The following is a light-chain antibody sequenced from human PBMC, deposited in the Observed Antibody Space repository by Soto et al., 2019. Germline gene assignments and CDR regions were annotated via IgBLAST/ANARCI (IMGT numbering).Light chain of an antibody. Sequence: QSALTQPASVSGSPGQSITISCTGTSSDVGRYKYVSWYQQHPGKVPKLMIYEVSNRTSGVSSRFSGSKSGNTASLTISGLQAEDEADYYFSSYTTISTRVFGGGTQLTVL. V-gene: IGLV2-14*01. CDR1: SSDVGRYKY. CDR2: EVS. J-gene: IGLJ3*02. CDR3: SSYTTISTRV.